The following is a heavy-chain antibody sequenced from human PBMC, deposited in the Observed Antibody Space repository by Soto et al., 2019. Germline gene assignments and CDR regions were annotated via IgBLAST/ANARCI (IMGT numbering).Heavy chain of an antibody. Sequence: AGSQRLCWAASEFSFSEYSMTWVRQAPGKGLQWVSAISGDTATTHYADSVKGRFTISRDNSRDTLYLQMNSLRVEDTAIYYCSKPLQQWLLQGSGVDVWGQGTTVTVSS. CDR3: SKPLQQWLLQGSGVDV. D-gene: IGHD6-19*01. V-gene: IGHV3-23*01. CDR1: EFSFSEYS. CDR2: ISGDTATT. J-gene: IGHJ6*02.